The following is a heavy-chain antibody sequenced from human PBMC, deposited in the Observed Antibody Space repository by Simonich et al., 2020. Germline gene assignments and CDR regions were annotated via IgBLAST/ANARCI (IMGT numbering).Heavy chain of an antibody. CDR3: AKDLGERITMIVVVIDAFDI. J-gene: IGHJ3*02. V-gene: IGHV3-23*01. Sequence: GGGLVQPGGSLRLSCAASGFTFSSYAMSWVRQAQGEGREWVSAIRGSGGSTYYADSGKGRFTISRDNSKNTLYLQMNSLRAEDTAVYYCAKDLGERITMIVVVIDAFDIWGQGTMVTVSS. CDR1: GFTFSSYA. D-gene: IGHD3-22*01. CDR2: IRGSGGST.